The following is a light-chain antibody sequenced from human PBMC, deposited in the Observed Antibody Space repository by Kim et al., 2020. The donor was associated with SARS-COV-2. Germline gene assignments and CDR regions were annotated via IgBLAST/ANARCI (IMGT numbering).Light chain of an antibody. Sequence: DIQMTQSPSTLSASVGDRVTITCRASQSISSSLAWYHLKPGKAPKVLISRASNLETGVPSRFSGSGSGTEFILTITNLQPDDFATYYCQQYKSYSPYTFGQGTKLEI. CDR1: QSISSS. CDR3: QQYKSYSPYT. V-gene: IGKV1-5*03. CDR2: RAS. J-gene: IGKJ2*01.